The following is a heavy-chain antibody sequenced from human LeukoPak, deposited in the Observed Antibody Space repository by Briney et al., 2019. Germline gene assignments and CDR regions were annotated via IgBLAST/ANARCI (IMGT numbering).Heavy chain of an antibody. J-gene: IGHJ4*02. CDR1: GGTFSSYA. CDR3: ARALTRYCSSTSCYLGYFDY. Sequence: SVKVSCKASGGTFSSYAISWVRQAPGQGLEWMGGIIPIFGTANYAQKFQGRVTITADESTSTAYMELSSLRSEDTAVYYCARALTRYCSSTSCYLGYFDYWGQGTLVTISS. V-gene: IGHV1-69*01. D-gene: IGHD2-2*01. CDR2: IIPIFGTA.